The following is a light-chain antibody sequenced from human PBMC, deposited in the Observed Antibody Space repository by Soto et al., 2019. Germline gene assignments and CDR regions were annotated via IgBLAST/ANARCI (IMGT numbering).Light chain of an antibody. Sequence: IQMTQSPSTLSASVGDRVTITCRASQSISSWLAWYQQKPGKAPKLLISAASTLQRGVPSRFSGSGSGTEFTPTITNLQPDDLATYYCQQYKTYPLTFGGGTKLDIK. J-gene: IGKJ4*01. CDR1: QSISSW. CDR3: QQYKTYPLT. V-gene: IGKV1-5*01. CDR2: AAS.